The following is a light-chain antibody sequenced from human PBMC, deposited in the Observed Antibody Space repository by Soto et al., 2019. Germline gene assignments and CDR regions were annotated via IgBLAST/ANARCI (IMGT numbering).Light chain of an antibody. J-gene: IGKJ1*01. V-gene: IGKV1-39*01. CDR2: AAS. CDR1: QSISNH. CDR3: LQDYNYPWT. Sequence: DIQMTQSPSSLSASVEDRVIITCRASQSISNHLNWYQQKPGKAPKLLIFAASSLQSGVPSRFSGSRSGPDFTLTISSLQPEDFATYYCLQDYNYPWTFGQGTKVDI.